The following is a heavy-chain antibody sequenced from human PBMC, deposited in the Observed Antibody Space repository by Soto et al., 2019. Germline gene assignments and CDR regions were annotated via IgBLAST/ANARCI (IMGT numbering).Heavy chain of an antibody. J-gene: IGHJ6*02. D-gene: IGHD6-19*01. V-gene: IGHV1-58*02. CDR1: GFTFTSSA. Sequence: QMQLVQSGPEVKKPGTSVKVSCKASGFTFTSSAMQWVRQARGQRLEWIGWIVVGSGNTNYAQKFQERVTITRDMSTSTAYMELSSLRSEDTAVYYCAADHQQWLVLDYHGMDVWGQGTTVTVSS. CDR3: AADHQQWLVLDYHGMDV. CDR2: IVVGSGNT.